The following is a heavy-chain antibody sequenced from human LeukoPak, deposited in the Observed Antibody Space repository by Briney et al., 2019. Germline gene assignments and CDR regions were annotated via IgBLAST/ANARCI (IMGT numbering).Heavy chain of an antibody. CDR2: INSDGSST. CDR3: AKGEEYYFDY. Sequence: PGGSLRLSCAASGLTFSSYWKHSVRQAPEKGLVWVSRINSDGSSTSSAGSVKGRFTISRDNSKNTLYLQMNSLRGEDTAVYYGAKGEEYYFDYWGQGTLLTVSS. V-gene: IGHV3-74*01. CDR1: GLTFSSYW. D-gene: IGHD3-10*01. J-gene: IGHJ4*02.